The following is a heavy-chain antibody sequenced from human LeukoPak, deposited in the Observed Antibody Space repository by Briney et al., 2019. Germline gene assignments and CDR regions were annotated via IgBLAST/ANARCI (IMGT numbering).Heavy chain of an antibody. V-gene: IGHV1-69*04. J-gene: IGHJ5*02. CDR2: IIPILGIA. D-gene: IGHD3-10*01. CDR3: ALASRINLIRGVFGSWFDP. Sequence: GSSVKVSCKASGGTFSSYAISWVRQAPGQGLEWMGRIIPILGIANYAQKFQGRVTLTTDTSTSTAYMELRSLRSDDTAVYHCALASRINLIRGVFGSWFDPWGQGTLVTVSS. CDR1: GGTFSSYA.